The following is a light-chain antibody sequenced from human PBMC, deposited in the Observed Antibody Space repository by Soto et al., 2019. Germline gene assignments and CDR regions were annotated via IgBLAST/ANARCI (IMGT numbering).Light chain of an antibody. CDR3: QQYNNLLWT. J-gene: IGKJ1*01. Sequence: LPQSQAPLSVSPGQRVTLSCRASQSISDTLAWYQQKPGQAPRLLIHGASTRAPGFPARFSGSGSGTDFTLTISSLQSEDFAVYYCQQYNNLLWTFGQGTKVDIK. CDR2: GAS. CDR1: QSISDT. V-gene: IGKV3-15*01.